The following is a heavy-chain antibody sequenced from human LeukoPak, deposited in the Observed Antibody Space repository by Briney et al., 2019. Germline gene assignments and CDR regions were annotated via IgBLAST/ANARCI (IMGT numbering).Heavy chain of an antibody. Sequence: GGSLRLSCAASGFTFSSYAMHWVRQAPGKGLEWVAVISYDGSNKYYADSVKGRFTISRDNSKNTLYLQMNSLRAEDTAVYYCARERPYCGGDCYFDYWGQGTLVTVSS. V-gene: IGHV3-30-3*01. D-gene: IGHD2-21*02. CDR3: ARERPYCGGDCYFDY. CDR2: ISYDGSNK. J-gene: IGHJ4*02. CDR1: GFTFSSYA.